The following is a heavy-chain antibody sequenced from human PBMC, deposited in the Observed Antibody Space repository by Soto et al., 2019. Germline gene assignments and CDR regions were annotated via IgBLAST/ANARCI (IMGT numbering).Heavy chain of an antibody. J-gene: IGHJ4*02. CDR3: ALRSMAVVPEY. Sequence: QVQLQESGPGLVKPSETLSLTCAVSGDSISSYYCMWIRQPPRRGLESIGYLYYGRSANYNPSLKSRVALSVDTSTNQCSLTLSSMTAADTAVYYCALRSMAVVPEYWGQGTLVTVSS. V-gene: IGHV4-59*01. CDR1: GDSISSYY. CDR2: LYYGRSA. D-gene: IGHD3-22*01.